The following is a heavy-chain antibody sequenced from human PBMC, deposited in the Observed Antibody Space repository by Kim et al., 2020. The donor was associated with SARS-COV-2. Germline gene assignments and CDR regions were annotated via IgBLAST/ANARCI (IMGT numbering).Heavy chain of an antibody. CDR1: GYNFNTYW. Sequence: GESLKISCKGSGYNFNTYWIVWVRQMSGKGLEWMGIIYPSDSHTIYSPSFQGQVTISADKSINTAYLQWSSLKASDTAVYYCARRGRIGNSDVVRGLDPWGQGTLVTVSS. CDR3: ARRGRIGNSDVVRGLDP. CDR2: IYPSDSHT. J-gene: IGHJ5*02. V-gene: IGHV5-51*01. D-gene: IGHD2-21*01.